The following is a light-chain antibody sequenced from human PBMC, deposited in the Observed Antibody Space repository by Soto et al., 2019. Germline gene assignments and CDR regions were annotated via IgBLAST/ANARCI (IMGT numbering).Light chain of an antibody. J-gene: IGKJ1*01. CDR3: QQYGSSGT. CDR2: GAS. CDR1: QSVGNNY. V-gene: IGKV3-20*01. Sequence: EIVLTQSPGTLSLSPGERATLSCRASQSVGNNYLAWYQQKPGQAPRLLIDGASNRATGIPDRFSGSGSGTDFTLTISRLEPEDFAVYYCQQYGSSGTFGQGTMVDI.